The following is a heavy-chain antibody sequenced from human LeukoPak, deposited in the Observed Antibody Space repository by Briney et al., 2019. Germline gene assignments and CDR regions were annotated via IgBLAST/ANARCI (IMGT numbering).Heavy chain of an antibody. CDR3: AKDLAQYTVTTFDY. V-gene: IGHV3-23*01. J-gene: IGHJ4*02. Sequence: GGSLRLSCAASGFTFSSYAMSWVRQAPGKGLEWVSAISGSGGSTYYADSVKGRFTISRDNSKNMLYLQMNSLRAEDTAVYYCAKDLAQYTVTTFDYWGQGTLVTVSS. CDR2: ISGSGGST. D-gene: IGHD4-17*01. CDR1: GFTFSSYA.